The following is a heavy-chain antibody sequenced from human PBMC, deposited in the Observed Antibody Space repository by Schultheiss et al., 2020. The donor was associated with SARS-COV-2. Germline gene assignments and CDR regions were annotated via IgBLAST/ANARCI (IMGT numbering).Heavy chain of an antibody. J-gene: IGHJ3*02. CDR1: GGTLSSYT. Sequence: VKVSCKASGGTLSSYTISWVRQAPGQGLEWMGRIIPILGIANYAQKFQGRVTITADKSTSTAYMELSSLRSEDTAVYYCARQVGHDAFDIWGQGTMVTVSS. V-gene: IGHV1-69*02. D-gene: IGHD1-26*01. CDR2: IIPILGIA. CDR3: ARQVGHDAFDI.